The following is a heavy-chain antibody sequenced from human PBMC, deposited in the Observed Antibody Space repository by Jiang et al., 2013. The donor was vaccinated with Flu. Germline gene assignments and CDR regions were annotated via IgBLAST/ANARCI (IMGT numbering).Heavy chain of an antibody. CDR2: ISHDGSNK. CDR1: FSSYV. D-gene: IGHD3-9*01. J-gene: IGHJ4*02. CDR3: ARVMQGVRLREILTAYYQGAFDY. V-gene: IGHV3-30-3*01. Sequence: FSSYVMHWVRQAPGKGLEWVAVISHDGSNKYYADSVKGRFTISRDNSKNTLYLQMTSLRPEDTATYYCARVMQGVRLREILTAYYQGAFDYWGPGTLVTVSS.